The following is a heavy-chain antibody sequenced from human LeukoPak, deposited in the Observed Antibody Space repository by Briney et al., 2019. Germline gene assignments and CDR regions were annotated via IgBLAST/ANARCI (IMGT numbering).Heavy chain of an antibody. CDR1: GFTFSSYA. D-gene: IGHD3-10*01. J-gene: IGHJ4*02. V-gene: IGHV3-48*03. Sequence: GGSLRLSCAASGFTFSSYAMHWVRQAPGKGLEWVSYISSSGSTIYYADSVKGRFTISRDNAKNSLYLQMNSLRAEDTAVYYCARAFGPGYFDYWGQGTLVTVSS. CDR2: ISSSGSTI. CDR3: ARAFGPGYFDY.